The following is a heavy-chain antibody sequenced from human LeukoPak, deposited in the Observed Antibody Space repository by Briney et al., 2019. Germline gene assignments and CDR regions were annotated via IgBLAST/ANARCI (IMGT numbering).Heavy chain of an antibody. V-gene: IGHV3-64*01. CDR1: GFTFSSYA. CDR2: ISSNGGSA. Sequence: PGGSLRLSCAASGFTFSSYAMHWVRQAPGKGLEYVSAISSNGGSAYYANSVKGRFTISRDNSKNTLYLQMGSLRAEDMAVYYCARGPVVTPSYYYYYMDVWGKGTTVTVSS. D-gene: IGHD4-23*01. J-gene: IGHJ6*03. CDR3: ARGPVVTPSYYYYYMDV.